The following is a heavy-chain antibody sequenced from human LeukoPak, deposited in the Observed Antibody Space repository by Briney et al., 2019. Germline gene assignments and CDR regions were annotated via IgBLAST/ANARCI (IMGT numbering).Heavy chain of an antibody. D-gene: IGHD1-1*01. V-gene: IGHV3-23*01. J-gene: IGHJ4*02. CDR3: AKATGTLGN. Sequence: PSGGSLRFSCAASGFTFSSYAMSWVRQAPGKGLEWVSTISNSDGNTYYADSVKGRFTISRDNSKNTLYLQMNSLTAEDTAIYYCAKATGTLGNWGQGTLVIVSS. CDR2: ISNSDGNT. CDR1: GFTFSSYA.